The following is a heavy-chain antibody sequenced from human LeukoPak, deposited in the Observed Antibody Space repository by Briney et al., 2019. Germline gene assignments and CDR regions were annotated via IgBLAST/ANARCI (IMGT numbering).Heavy chain of an antibody. V-gene: IGHV4-38-2*01. CDR1: GYSISSGYY. J-gene: IGHJ4*02. CDR3: ARVDIAVAGTFAVQFDY. CDR2: IYHSGST. D-gene: IGHD6-19*01. Sequence: PSETLSLTCAVSGYSISSGYYWGWIRQPPGKGLEWIGSIYHSGSTYYNPSLKSRVTISVDTSKNQFSLKLSSVTAADTAVYYCARVDIAVAGTFAVQFDYWGQGTLVTVSS.